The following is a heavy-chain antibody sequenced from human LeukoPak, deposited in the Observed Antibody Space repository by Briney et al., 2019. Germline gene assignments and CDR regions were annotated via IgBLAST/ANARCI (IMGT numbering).Heavy chain of an antibody. V-gene: IGHV4-34*01. D-gene: IGHD3-22*01. CDR2: INHSGST. J-gene: IGHJ4*02. CDR3: ARRVITMIVVVITTPGGYFDY. Sequence: SETLSLTCTVSGGSISGYYWSWIRQPPGKGLEWIGEINHSGSTNYNPSLKSRVTISVDTSKNQFSLKLSSVTAADTAVYYCARRVITMIVVVITTPGGYFDYWGQGTLVTVSS. CDR1: GGSISGYY.